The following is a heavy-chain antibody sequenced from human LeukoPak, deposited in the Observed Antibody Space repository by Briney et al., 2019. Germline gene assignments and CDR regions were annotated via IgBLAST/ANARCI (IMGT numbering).Heavy chain of an antibody. V-gene: IGHV3-23*01. D-gene: IGHD2-15*01. CDR1: GFTFSSSA. J-gene: IGHJ5*02. CDR2: ISASGGST. Sequence: GGSLRLSCAASGFTFSSSAMSWVRQVPGKGLEWVSGISASGGSTYYADSVRGRFTISRDNSKNTLYVQMNSLRDEDTAVYYCAKDQSWDSPHCLGSWGQGTLVTVSS. CDR3: AKDQSWDSPHCLGS.